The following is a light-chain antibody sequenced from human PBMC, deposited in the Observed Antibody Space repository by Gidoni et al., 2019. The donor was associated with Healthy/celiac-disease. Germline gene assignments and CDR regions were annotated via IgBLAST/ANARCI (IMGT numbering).Light chain of an antibody. J-gene: IGKJ1*01. Sequence: EIVMTQSPATLSVSPGERATLSCRASQSVSSNFAWYQQKPGQAPRLLIYGASTRATGIPARFSGSGSGTEFTLTISSLLSEDFAVYYCQQYNNWRGTFGQXTKVEIK. V-gene: IGKV3-15*01. CDR2: GAS. CDR1: QSVSSN. CDR3: QQYNNWRGT.